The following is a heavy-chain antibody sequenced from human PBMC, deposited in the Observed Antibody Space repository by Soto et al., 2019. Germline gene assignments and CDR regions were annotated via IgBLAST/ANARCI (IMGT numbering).Heavy chain of an antibody. J-gene: IGHJ5*02. V-gene: IGHV2-5*01. CDR2: IYWNDDK. D-gene: IGHD4-17*01. Sequence: QITLKESGPTLVKPTQALALTCSCSGFSLSTGGRGVGWIRQPPGKALEWLALIYWNDDKRFSPSLKSRLTITKDTSKNQVVLTMTNMDPVDTATYYCAHRGYGDYPRDNWFDPWGQGTLVTVSS. CDR3: AHRGYGDYPRDNWFDP. CDR1: GFSLSTGGRG.